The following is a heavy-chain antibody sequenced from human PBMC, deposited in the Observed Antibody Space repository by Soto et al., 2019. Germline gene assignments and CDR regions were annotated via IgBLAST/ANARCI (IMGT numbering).Heavy chain of an antibody. CDR1: GYTFTGYY. J-gene: IGHJ3*02. CDR3: AREPHYYDSSGPRGARDAFDI. D-gene: IGHD3-22*01. Sequence: ASVKVSCKASGYTFTGYYMHWVRQAPGQGLEWMGWINPNSGGTNYAQKFQGWVTMTRDTSISTAYMELSRLRSDDTAVYYCAREPHYYDSSGPRGARDAFDIWGQGTMVTVS. V-gene: IGHV1-2*04. CDR2: INPNSGGT.